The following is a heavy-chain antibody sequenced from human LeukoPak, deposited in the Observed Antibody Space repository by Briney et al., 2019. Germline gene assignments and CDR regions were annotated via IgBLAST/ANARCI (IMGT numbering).Heavy chain of an antibody. J-gene: IGHJ5*02. CDR1: GGSISSYY. CDR3: AREGSGWPGNWFDP. Sequence: SETLSLTCTVSGGSISSYYWSWIRQPPGKGLEWIGYIYYSGSTNYNPSLKRRVTISVDTSKNQFSLKLSSVTAADTAVYYCAREGSGWPGNWFDPWGQGTLVTVSS. V-gene: IGHV4-59*01. CDR2: IYYSGST. D-gene: IGHD6-19*01.